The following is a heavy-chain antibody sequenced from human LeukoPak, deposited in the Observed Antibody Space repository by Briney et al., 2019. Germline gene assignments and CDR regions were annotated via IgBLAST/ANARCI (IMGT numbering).Heavy chain of an antibody. CDR2: INPNSGGT. D-gene: IGHD3-9*01. Sequence: ASVKVSCKASGYTFTGYYMHWVRQPPGQGLEWMRWINPNSGGTNYAQNFQDRVTMTRDTSISTVFMELSRLRSDDTAVYYCAREPQVTGYYSRVAMDVWGQGTTVTVSS. V-gene: IGHV1-2*02. CDR1: GYTFTGYY. CDR3: AREPQVTGYYSRVAMDV. J-gene: IGHJ6*02.